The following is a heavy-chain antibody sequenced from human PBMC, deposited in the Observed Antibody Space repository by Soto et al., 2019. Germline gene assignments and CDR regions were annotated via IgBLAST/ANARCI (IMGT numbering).Heavy chain of an antibody. Sequence: RWEHQKTGKGLEWMGRIDPSDSYTNYSPSFQGHVTISADKSISTAYLQWSSLKASDTAMYYCARTLGFATVVTRYYYYVMDVWVQGTTVTGSS. D-gene: IGHD4-17*01. CDR2: IDPSDSYT. CDR3: ARTLGFATVVTRYYYYVMDV. V-gene: IGHV5-10-1*01. J-gene: IGHJ6*02.